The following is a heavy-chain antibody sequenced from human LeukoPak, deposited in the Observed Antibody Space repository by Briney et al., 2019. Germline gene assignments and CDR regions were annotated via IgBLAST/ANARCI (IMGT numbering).Heavy chain of an antibody. CDR3: ARDDILTGSRGTFYYYMDV. V-gene: IGHV3-21*01. D-gene: IGHD3-9*01. Sequence: GGSLRLSCAASGFTFSSYGMNWVRQAPGKGLEWVSSISSSSSYIYYADSVKGRFTISRDNAKNSLYLQMNSLRAEDTAVYYCARDDILTGSRGTFYYYMDVWGKGTTVTVSS. CDR1: GFTFSSYG. J-gene: IGHJ6*03. CDR2: ISSSSSYI.